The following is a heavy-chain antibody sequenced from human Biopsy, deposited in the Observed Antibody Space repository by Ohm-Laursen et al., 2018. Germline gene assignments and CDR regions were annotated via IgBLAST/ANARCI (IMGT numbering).Heavy chain of an antibody. CDR2: INHSGRT. V-gene: IGHV4-34*01. J-gene: IGHJ6*02. D-gene: IGHD3-22*01. CDR1: GESFNGYY. Sequence: SETLSLTCAVYGESFNGYYWSWIRQPPGKGLEWIGEINHSGRTNYNPSLKSRVTISVDTSKNHFSLKVRSVTAADTAVYYCVRGVDYYDPYHYYALDVWGQGTTVTVSS. CDR3: VRGVDYYDPYHYYALDV.